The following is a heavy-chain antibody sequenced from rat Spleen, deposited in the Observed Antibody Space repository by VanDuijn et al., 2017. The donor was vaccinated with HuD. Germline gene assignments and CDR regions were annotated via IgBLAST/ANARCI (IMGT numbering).Heavy chain of an antibody. V-gene: IGHV2-32*01. D-gene: IGHD1-6*01. CDR3: AQGPRILRLAWFVY. Sequence: QVQLKESGPGLVQPSQTLSLTCTVSGFSLASYSVSWVRQPSGKGPEWMGRMWYDGDTAYNSALKSRLSISRDTSKSQVYLKMTSLKTGDTAPYSCAQGPRILRLAWFVYWGQGTLVTVS. CDR2: MWYDGDT. J-gene: IGHJ3*01. CDR1: GFSLASYS.